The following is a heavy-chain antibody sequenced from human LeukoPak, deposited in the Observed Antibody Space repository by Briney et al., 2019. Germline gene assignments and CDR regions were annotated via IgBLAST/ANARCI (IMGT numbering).Heavy chain of an antibody. CDR3: ARGYCSSTSCYFDY. CDR2: IIPIFGTA. Sequence: GASVKVSCKASGGTFSSYAISWVRQAPGQGLEWMGGIIPIFGTANYAQKLQGRVTITTDESTSTAYMELSSLRSEDTAVYYCARGYCSSTSCYFDYWGQGTLVTVSS. D-gene: IGHD2-2*01. CDR1: GGTFSSYA. V-gene: IGHV1-69*05. J-gene: IGHJ4*02.